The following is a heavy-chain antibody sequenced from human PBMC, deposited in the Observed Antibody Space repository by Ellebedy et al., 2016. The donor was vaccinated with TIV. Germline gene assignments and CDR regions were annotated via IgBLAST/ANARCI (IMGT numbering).Heavy chain of an antibody. V-gene: IGHV3-30*03. CDR3: TRVNWDDAFDI. Sequence: GESLKISCAASGFTFSSYGMHWVRQAPGKGLEWVAVISYDGSNKYYADSVKGRFTISRDNSKNTLYLQMNSLRAEDTAVYYCTRVNWDDAFDIWGQGTMVTVSS. CDR1: GFTFSSYG. J-gene: IGHJ3*02. CDR2: ISYDGSNK. D-gene: IGHD1-1*01.